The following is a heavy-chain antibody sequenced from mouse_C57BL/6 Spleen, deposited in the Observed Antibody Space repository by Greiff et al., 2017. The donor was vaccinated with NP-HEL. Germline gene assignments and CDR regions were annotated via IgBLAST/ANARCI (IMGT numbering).Heavy chain of an antibody. CDR3: ARGDYYSSLYAMDY. CDR1: GYTFTSYW. Sequence: QVQLQQPGAELVRPGSSVKLSCKASGYTFTSYWMHWVKQRPIQGLEWIGNIDPSDSETHYNQKFKDKATLTVDKSSSTAYMQLSSLTSEDSAVYYCARGDYYSSLYAMDYWGQGTSVTVSS. D-gene: IGHD2-5*01. V-gene: IGHV1-52*01. CDR2: IDPSDSET. J-gene: IGHJ4*01.